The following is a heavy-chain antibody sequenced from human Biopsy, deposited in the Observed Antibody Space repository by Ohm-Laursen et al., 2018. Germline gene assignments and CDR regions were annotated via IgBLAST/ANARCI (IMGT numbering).Heavy chain of an antibody. CDR3: ATELFPPGVGGHWFDS. J-gene: IGHJ5*01. Sequence: SLRLSCTASGFTLSGYGMNWVRQAPGKGLEWVSSISASSSYIYYADSVKGRFTVSRDNIKNTLYLQMNSLRAEDTAIYFCATELFPPGVGGHWFDSWGQGTPVTASS. CDR2: ISASSSYI. D-gene: IGHD3-16*01. V-gene: IGHV3-21*06. CDR1: GFTLSGYG.